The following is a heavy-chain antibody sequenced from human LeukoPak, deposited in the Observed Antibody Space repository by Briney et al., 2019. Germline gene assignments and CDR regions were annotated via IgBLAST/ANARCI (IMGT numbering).Heavy chain of an antibody. V-gene: IGHV3-11*04. Sequence: GGSLRLSCAASGFTLSDYYMSWIRQAPGKGLDWLSYISTSGNTIYYADSVKGRFTISRDNAKNSLYLQMNNLRAEDTAVYYCARDLNRFDPWGQGTLVTVSS. CDR1: GFTLSDYY. CDR3: ARDLNRFDP. J-gene: IGHJ5*02. CDR2: ISTSGNTI.